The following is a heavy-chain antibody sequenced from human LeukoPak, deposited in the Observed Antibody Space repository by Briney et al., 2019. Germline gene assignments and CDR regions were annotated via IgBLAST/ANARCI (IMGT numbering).Heavy chain of an antibody. J-gene: IGHJ6*03. CDR3: ARGYGWSSSWYPGYYYYMDV. CDR2: IYYSGST. D-gene: IGHD6-13*01. CDR1: GGSISSSSYY. Sequence: SETLSLTCTVSGGSISSSSYYWGWIRQPPGKGLEWIGSIYYSGSTNYNPSLKSRVTISVDTSKNQFSLKLSSVTAADTAVYYCARGYGWSSSWYPGYYYYMDVWGKGTTVTVSS. V-gene: IGHV4-39*07.